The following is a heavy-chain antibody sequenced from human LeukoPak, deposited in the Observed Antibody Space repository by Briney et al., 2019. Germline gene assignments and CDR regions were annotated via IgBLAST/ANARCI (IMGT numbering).Heavy chain of an antibody. CDR3: AKGNDVDTYY. D-gene: IGHD5-18*01. CDR1: GFIFTDYW. J-gene: IGHJ4*02. Sequence: GGSLRLSCAASGFIFTDYWMYWVRQAPGKGLEWVSAISGSGGSTYYADSVKGRFTISRDNSKNTLYLQMNSLRAEDTAVYYCAKGNDVDTYYWGQGTLVTVSS. V-gene: IGHV3-23*01. CDR2: ISGSGGST.